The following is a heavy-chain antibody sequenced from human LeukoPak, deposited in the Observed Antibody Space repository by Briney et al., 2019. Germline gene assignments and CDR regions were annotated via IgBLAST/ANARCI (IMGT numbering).Heavy chain of an antibody. CDR2: IGGLGSST. V-gene: IGHV3-23*01. CDR1: GFTFSSHA. J-gene: IGHJ4*02. D-gene: IGHD3-3*01. Sequence: GGSLRLSCAASGFTFSSHAMAWVRQAPGKGLEWVSAIGGLGSSTYYGDSVKGRFTISRDNSKNTVYLQMDSLRVEDTAVYYCARDPGVVAFHYFDFWGQGTLITVTS. CDR3: ARDPGVVAFHYFDF.